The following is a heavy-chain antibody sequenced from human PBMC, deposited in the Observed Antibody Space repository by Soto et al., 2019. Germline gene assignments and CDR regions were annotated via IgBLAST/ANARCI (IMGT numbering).Heavy chain of an antibody. V-gene: IGHV3-23*01. J-gene: IGHJ4*02. Sequence: PWGSPRISCAACGVTVCSYAMSWVRQEPGKGLEWVSAISGSGGSTYYADSVKGRFTISRDNSKNTLYLQMNSLRAEDTAVYYCAKDLSITMIVVVITLDYWGQGTLVTVSS. CDR1: GVTVCSYA. CDR3: AKDLSITMIVVVITLDY. CDR2: ISGSGGST. D-gene: IGHD3-22*01.